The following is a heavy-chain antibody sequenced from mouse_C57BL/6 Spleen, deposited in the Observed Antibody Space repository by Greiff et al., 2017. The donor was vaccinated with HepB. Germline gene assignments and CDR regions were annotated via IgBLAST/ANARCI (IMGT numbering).Heavy chain of an antibody. V-gene: IGHV1-82*01. CDR3: ASVVARGWYFDV. Sequence: QVQLQQSGPELVKPRASVKISCKASGYAFSSSWMNWVKQRPGKGLEWIGRIYPGDGDTNYNGKFKGKATLTADKSSSTAYMQLSSLTSEDSAVYFCASVVARGWYFDVWGTGTTVTVSS. CDR1: GYAFSSSW. J-gene: IGHJ1*03. D-gene: IGHD1-1*01. CDR2: IYPGDGDT.